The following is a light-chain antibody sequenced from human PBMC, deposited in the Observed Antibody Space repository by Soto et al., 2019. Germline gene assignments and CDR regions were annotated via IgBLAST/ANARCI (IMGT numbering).Light chain of an antibody. CDR2: KAS. Sequence: DIQMTQSPSTLSASVGDRVTITCRASKNINTWVAWYQQKPGKAPKLLIYKASTLKSGVPSRFSGSGSGTEFTLTISSLQPDDFATYYCQHYNSYSEAFGRGTKVDIK. CDR1: KNINTW. CDR3: QHYNSYSEA. J-gene: IGKJ1*01. V-gene: IGKV1-5*03.